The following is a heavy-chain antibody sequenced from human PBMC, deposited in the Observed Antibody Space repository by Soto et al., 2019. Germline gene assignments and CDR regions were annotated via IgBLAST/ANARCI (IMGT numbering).Heavy chain of an antibody. Sequence: QVQLVESGGGGVQPGGSLRLSWPAPGFTLSTYGTHGVRQVPGKGLEGVAVVWYDGSNKYYPDSLKGRFTISRDNYKNTLYLQMNSLRAEDTAVYYCARDKGSGYYPLGWFDPWGQGTLVTVSS. J-gene: IGHJ5*02. D-gene: IGHD3-22*01. CDR3: ARDKGSGYYPLGWFDP. CDR2: VWYDGSNK. V-gene: IGHV3-33*01. CDR1: GFTLSTYG.